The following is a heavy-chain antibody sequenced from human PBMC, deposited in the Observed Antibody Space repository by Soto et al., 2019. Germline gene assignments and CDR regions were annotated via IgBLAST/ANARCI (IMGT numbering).Heavy chain of an antibody. CDR1: GFTFISYA. Sequence: EVQLLESGGGLAQPGGSLRLSCAASGFTFISYAMNWVRRAPGKGLEWVSAISGTGDRTNYADSVKGRFTISRDNSKNTLYLQMNSLRAEDTAVFFCAKVGSHSGSHYDAFDIWGQGTTVTVSS. D-gene: IGHD1-26*01. CDR3: AKVGSHSGSHYDAFDI. V-gene: IGHV3-23*01. J-gene: IGHJ3*02. CDR2: ISGTGDRT.